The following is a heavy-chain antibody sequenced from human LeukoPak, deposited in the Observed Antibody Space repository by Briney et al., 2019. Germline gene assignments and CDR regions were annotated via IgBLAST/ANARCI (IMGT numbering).Heavy chain of an antibody. CDR1: GGSISSGGYY. CDR3: ARKNGDYGVIWFDP. V-gene: IGHV4-31*03. J-gene: IGHJ5*02. Sequence: SETLSLTCTVSGGSISSGGYYWSWIRQHPGKGLEWIGYIYYSGSTYYNPSLKGRVTISVDTSKNQFSLKLSSVTAADTAVYYCARKNGDYGVIWFDPWGQGTLVTVSS. D-gene: IGHD4-17*01. CDR2: IYYSGST.